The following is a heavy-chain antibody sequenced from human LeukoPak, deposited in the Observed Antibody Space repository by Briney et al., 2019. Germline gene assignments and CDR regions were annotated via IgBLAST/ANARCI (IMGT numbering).Heavy chain of an antibody. D-gene: IGHD2-2*01. CDR1: GGSINSHY. CDR2: INHSGST. V-gene: IGHV4-59*11. Sequence: SETLSLICTVSGGSINSHYWSWIRQPPGKGLEWIGYINHSGSTKYNPSLQSRVSISVDTSKNHLSLKLTSVTTTDTAVYYCARDRRGSATWIDAFDIWGQGTMVSVSS. CDR3: ARDRRGSATWIDAFDI. J-gene: IGHJ3*02.